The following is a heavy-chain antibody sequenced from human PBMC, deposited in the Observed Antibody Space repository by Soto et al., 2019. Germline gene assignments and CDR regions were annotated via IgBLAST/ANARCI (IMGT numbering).Heavy chain of an antibody. D-gene: IGHD6-25*01. V-gene: IGHV3-33*01. J-gene: IGHJ6*02. CDR2: RWYAGGNK. CDR3: ARVTYSSAAAPFRYYGMDV. CDR1: GFTFRSYG. Sequence: QVQLVESGGGVVQPGRSLRLSCAASGFTFRSYGMHWFRQAPGKGLEWVAGRWYAGGNKHYADSVKGRFTISRDNSKNTLYLQRKGLRAEDTAVYYCARVTYSSAAAPFRYYGMDVWGPGTTVHVSS.